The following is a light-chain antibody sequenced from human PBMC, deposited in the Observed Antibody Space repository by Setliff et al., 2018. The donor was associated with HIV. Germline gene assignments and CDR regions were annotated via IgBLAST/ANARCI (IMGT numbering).Light chain of an antibody. CDR1: KNDVGGHDV. Sequence: QSALPQPASVSGSPGQSITMSCTGTKNDVGGHDVVSWYQQYPGKAPKLIIYEVNKRPSGLSNRFSGSKSGNTASLTISGLQAEDEAEYYCCSYENSGTFYVFGTGTRSPS. V-gene: IGLV2-23*02. CDR3: CSYENSGTFYV. CDR2: EVN. J-gene: IGLJ1*01.